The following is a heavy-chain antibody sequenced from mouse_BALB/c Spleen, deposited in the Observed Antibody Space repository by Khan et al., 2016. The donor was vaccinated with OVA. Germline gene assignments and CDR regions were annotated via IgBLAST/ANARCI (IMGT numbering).Heavy chain of an antibody. D-gene: IGHD1-1*01. CDR1: GFTFSNYA. CDR2: ISSGGTYT. J-gene: IGHJ2*01. Sequence: EVELVESGGGLVKPGGSLKLSCTVSGFTFSNYAMSWVRQTPEKRLEWVATISSGGTYTSYPASVRGRFTISRDNANNTLYLQMSSLRSEDTAMFYCARTPGYYGSNYFDYWGQGTTLTVSS. CDR3: ARTPGYYGSNYFDY. V-gene: IGHV5-9-3*01.